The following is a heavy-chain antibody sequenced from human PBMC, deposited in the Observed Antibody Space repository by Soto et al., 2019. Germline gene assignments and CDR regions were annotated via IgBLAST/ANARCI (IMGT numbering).Heavy chain of an antibody. CDR3: ARFWSAYYTYFFDY. J-gene: IGHJ4*02. CDR2: ISSSSSTI. V-gene: IGHV3-48*02. CDR1: GYTFSDFN. Sequence: EVQLVESGGGLVQPGGSLRLSCAGSGYTFSDFNMNWVRQAPGMGLEWVSYISSSSSTIYYADSVKGRFTISRDNGKNSLYLQMNSLRDEDTAVYYCARFWSAYYTYFFDYWGQGTLVTVSS. D-gene: IGHD3-3*01.